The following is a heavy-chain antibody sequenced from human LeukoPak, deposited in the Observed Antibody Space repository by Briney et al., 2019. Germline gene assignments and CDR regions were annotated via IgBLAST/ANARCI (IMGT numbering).Heavy chain of an antibody. CDR2: INHSGST. V-gene: IGHV4-34*01. J-gene: IGHJ4*02. CDR1: GGSFSGYY. Sequence: SETLSLTCAVYGGSFSGYYWSWIRQPPGKGLEWIGEINHSGSTSYNPSLKSRVTISVDTSKNQFSLRLTSVTAADTAVYYCARRDDSSGYHKIFDYWGPGTLVTVSS. D-gene: IGHD3-22*01. CDR3: ARRDDSSGYHKIFDY.